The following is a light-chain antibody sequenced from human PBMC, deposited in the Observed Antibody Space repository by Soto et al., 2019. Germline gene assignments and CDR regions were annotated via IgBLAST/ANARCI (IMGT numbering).Light chain of an antibody. CDR2: KAS. CDR1: QSVSSC. Sequence: DIQMTQSPSTLSASVGDRVTITCRASQSVSSCLAWYQQNPGKAPKLLIYKASSLESGVPSRFSGSGSGTELTLTISSLQPDDFATYYCQQYNSYSSWTFGQGTKVEIK. V-gene: IGKV1-5*03. CDR3: QQYNSYSSWT. J-gene: IGKJ1*01.